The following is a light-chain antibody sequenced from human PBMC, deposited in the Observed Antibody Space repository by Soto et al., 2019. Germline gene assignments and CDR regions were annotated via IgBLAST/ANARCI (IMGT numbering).Light chain of an antibody. CDR2: GAS. Sequence: EIVLTQSPGTLSLSPGERATLSCRASQSVSSNYLAWYQQKSGQAPRLLIYGASSRATGIPDRFSGSGSGTDFTLTISRLEPEDFAVYDCQQYGGSPRTFGQGTKVEIK. V-gene: IGKV3-20*01. CDR3: QQYGGSPRT. J-gene: IGKJ1*01. CDR1: QSVSSNY.